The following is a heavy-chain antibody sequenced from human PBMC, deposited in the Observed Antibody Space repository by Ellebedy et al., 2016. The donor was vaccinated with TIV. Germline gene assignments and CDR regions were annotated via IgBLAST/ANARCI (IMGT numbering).Heavy chain of an antibody. D-gene: IGHD5-12*01. Sequence: AASVKVSCKASGYTFTGCYMHWVRQAPGQGLEWMGWINPNSGGTNYAQKFQSRVTMTRDTSISTAYMELSRLRSDDTAVYYCATNIVATSNPFDYWGQGTLVTVSS. CDR3: ATNIVATSNPFDY. J-gene: IGHJ4*02. V-gene: IGHV1-2*02. CDR2: INPNSGGT. CDR1: GYTFTGCY.